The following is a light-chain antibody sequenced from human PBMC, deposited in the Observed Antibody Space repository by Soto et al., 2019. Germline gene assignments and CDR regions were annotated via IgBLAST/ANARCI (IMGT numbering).Light chain of an antibody. V-gene: IGKV1-5*01. CDR2: DAS. Sequence: DIQMTQSPSTLSASVGDRVTITCRASQSLSSWLAWYQQKPGKAPKLLIYDASSLESGAPSRFSGSGSRTESPLTISSQHADDFATYCCQQYNNYWTFGQGTKVEIK. CDR3: QQYNNYWT. CDR1: QSLSSW. J-gene: IGKJ1*01.